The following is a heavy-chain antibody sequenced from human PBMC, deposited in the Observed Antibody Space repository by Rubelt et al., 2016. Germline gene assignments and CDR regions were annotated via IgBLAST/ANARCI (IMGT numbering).Heavy chain of an antibody. CDR3: TSDPVYYSDGSGYYGKPR. V-gene: IGHV1-24*01. J-gene: IGHJ4*02. CDR2: FDPEDGET. D-gene: IGHD3-22*01. Sequence: GLEWMGGFDPEDGETIYAQKFQGRVTMTEDTSTDTAYMELSSLRSEDTAVYYCTSDPVYYSDGSGYYGKPRWGQGTLVTVSS.